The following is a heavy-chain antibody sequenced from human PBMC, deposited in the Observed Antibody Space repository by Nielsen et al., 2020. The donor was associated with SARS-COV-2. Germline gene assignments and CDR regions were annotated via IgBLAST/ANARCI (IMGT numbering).Heavy chain of an antibody. D-gene: IGHD1-14*01. V-gene: IGHV3-11*05. CDR3: ARVGFYNLDY. J-gene: IGHJ4*02. CDR2: ISSSSSYT. CDR1: GFTVSSNY. Sequence: GESLKISCAASGFTVSSNYMSWVRQAPGKGLEWVSYISSSSSYTNYADSVKGRFTISRDNAKNSLYLQMNSLRAEDTAVYYCARVGFYNLDYWGQGTLVTVSS.